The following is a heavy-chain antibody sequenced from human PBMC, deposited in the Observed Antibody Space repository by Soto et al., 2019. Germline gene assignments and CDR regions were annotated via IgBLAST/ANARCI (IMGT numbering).Heavy chain of an antibody. CDR1: GYTFTSYG. Sequence: GASVKVSCKASGYTFTSYGISWVRQAPGQGLEWMGWISAYNGNTNYAQKLQGRVTMTTDTSTSTAYMGLRSLRSDDTAVYYCAHSPAEVGAPPTDNWFDPWGQGTLVTVSS. V-gene: IGHV1-18*01. CDR2: ISAYNGNT. J-gene: IGHJ5*02. D-gene: IGHD1-26*01. CDR3: AHSPAEVGAPPTDNWFDP.